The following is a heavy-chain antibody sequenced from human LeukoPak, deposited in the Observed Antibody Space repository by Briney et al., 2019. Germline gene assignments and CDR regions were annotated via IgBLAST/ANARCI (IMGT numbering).Heavy chain of an antibody. D-gene: IGHD1-26*01. V-gene: IGHV1-69*05. CDR3: ARARIVGATPVFDY. CDR2: IIPIFGTA. CDR1: GGTFSSYA. J-gene: IGHJ4*02. Sequence: ASVKVSCKASGGTFSSYAISWVRQAPGQGLEWMGRIIPIFGTANYARKFQGRVTITTDESTSTAYMELSSLRSEDTAVYYCARARIVGATPVFDYWGQGTLVTVSS.